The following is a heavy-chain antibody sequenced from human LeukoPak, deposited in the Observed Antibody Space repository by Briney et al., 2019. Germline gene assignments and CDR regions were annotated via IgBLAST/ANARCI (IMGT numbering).Heavy chain of an antibody. CDR1: GFAFSGFA. D-gene: IGHD4-17*01. CDR2: ISGSGGKT. Sequence: GGSLRLSCSASGFAFSGFAMGWVRQAPGKGLEWVSSISGSGGKTYYADSVEGRFTISRDNSKNTLYLQMNSLRAEDTALYYCARGRGGDYVPSRFDYWGQGTLVTVSS. J-gene: IGHJ4*02. CDR3: ARGRGGDYVPSRFDY. V-gene: IGHV3-23*01.